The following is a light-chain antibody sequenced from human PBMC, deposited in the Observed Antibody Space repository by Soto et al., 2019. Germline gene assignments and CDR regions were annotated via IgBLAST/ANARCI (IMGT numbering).Light chain of an antibody. CDR3: QQTCSTPPYT. CDR1: QGVSGY. CDR2: NAA. Sequence: DIQMTQSPSSLSASVGDRVTITCRASQGVSGYLHWYQVKPGKAPKLLIYNAASLQSGVPSRFSGSGYGTAFSLTISSLQPEDFGTYYCQQTCSTPPYTFGQGTKLEI. J-gene: IGKJ2*01. V-gene: IGKV1-39*01.